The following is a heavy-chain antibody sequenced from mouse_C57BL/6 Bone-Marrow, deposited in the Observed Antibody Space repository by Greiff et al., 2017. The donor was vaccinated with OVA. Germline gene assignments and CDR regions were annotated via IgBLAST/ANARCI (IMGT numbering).Heavy chain of an antibody. J-gene: IGHJ2*01. V-gene: IGHV1-81*01. CDR3: ARYDGYYEGFDY. D-gene: IGHD2-3*01. CDR1: GYTFTSYG. CDR2: IYPRSGNT. Sequence: VQVVESGAELARPGASVKLSCKASGYTFTSYGISWVKQRTGQGLEWIGEIYPRSGNTYYNEKFKGKATLTADKSSSTAYMELRSLTSEDSAVYFCARYDGYYEGFDYWGQGTTLTVSS.